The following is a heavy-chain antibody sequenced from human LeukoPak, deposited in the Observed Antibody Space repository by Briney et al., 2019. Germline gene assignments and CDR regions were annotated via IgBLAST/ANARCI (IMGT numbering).Heavy chain of an antibody. CDR2: FDPEDGET. CDR1: GYTLSELS. Sequence: ASVKVSCKVSGYTLSELSMHWVRQAPGKGLEWMGGFDPEDGETIYAQKFQGRVTMTEDTSTDTAYMELSSLRSEDTAVYYCATEASDIVPTIPPKHYGMDVWGQGTTVAVSS. J-gene: IGHJ6*02. D-gene: IGHD5-12*01. CDR3: ATEASDIVPTIPPKHYGMDV. V-gene: IGHV1-24*01.